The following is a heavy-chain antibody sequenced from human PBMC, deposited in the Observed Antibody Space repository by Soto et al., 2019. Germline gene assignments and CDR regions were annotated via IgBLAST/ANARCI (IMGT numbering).Heavy chain of an antibody. J-gene: IGHJ3*02. D-gene: IGHD5-12*01. Sequence: QVQLVQSGPEVKKPGASVRVSCKASGYTFNNFAINWVRQAPGQGLEWLGWISPYNGETEYAQKFQGRVIMTTDASTSTAYLEVWSLRSDETAVYYCAREQTRWLKDAFDIWGQGTMVIVSS. CDR1: GYTFNNFA. CDR2: ISPYNGET. CDR3: AREQTRWLKDAFDI. V-gene: IGHV1-18*01.